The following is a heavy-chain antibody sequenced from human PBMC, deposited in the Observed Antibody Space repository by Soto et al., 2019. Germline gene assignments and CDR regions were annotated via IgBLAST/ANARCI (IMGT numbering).Heavy chain of an antibody. D-gene: IGHD2-15*01. CDR2: ISSSGSTI. Sequence: GGSLRLSCAASGFTFSSYEMNWVRQAPGKGLEWVSYISSSGSTIYYADSVKGRFTISRDNAKNSLYLQMNSLRAEDTAVYYCARGYCSGGSCYGSPFDPWGQGTLVTVS. J-gene: IGHJ5*02. CDR1: GFTFSSYE. V-gene: IGHV3-48*03. CDR3: ARGYCSGGSCYGSPFDP.